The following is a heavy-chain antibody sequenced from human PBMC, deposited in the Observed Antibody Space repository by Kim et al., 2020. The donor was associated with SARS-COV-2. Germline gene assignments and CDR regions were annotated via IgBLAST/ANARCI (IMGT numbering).Heavy chain of an antibody. J-gene: IGHJ4*02. V-gene: IGHV3-15*01. D-gene: IGHD6-6*01. CDR3: TTGIDQGQLVLVPPSSIDY. CDR2: IKSKTDGGTT. CDR1: GFTFSNAW. Sequence: GGSLRLSCAASGFTFSNAWMSWVRQAPGKGLEWVGRIKSKTDGGTTDYAAPVKGRFTISRDDSKNTLYLQMNSLKTEDTAVYYCTTGIDQGQLVLVPPSSIDYWGQGTLVTVSS.